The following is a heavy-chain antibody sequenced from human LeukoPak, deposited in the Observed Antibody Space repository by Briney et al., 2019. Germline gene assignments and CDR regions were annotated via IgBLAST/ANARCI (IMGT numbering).Heavy chain of an antibody. CDR2: ISGSGGST. V-gene: IGHV3-23*01. CDR3: AKQVAYCGGDCYNL. D-gene: IGHD2-21*02. CDR1: GFTFSSYA. Sequence: GGSLRLSCAASGFTFSSYAMSSVREAPRKRLECVSAISGSGGSTYYADSAKGRFTISRDNSKNTLYLQMNSLRAEDTAVYYCAKQVAYCGGDCYNLWGQGTLVTVSS. J-gene: IGHJ5*02.